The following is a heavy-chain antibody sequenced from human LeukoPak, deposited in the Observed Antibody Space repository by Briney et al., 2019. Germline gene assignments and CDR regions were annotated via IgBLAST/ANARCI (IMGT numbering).Heavy chain of an antibody. V-gene: IGHV1-46*01. J-gene: IGHJ4*02. CDR2: INPSGGST. CDR1: GYTFTSYY. D-gene: IGHD1-1*01. Sequence: GASVKVSCKASGYTFTSYYMHWVRQAPGQGLEWMGIINPSGGSTIYAQKFQGRVTMTRDTSTSTVYMELSSLRSEDTAVYYCASSRFSNFYYFDYWGQGTLVTVSS. CDR3: ASSRFSNFYYFDY.